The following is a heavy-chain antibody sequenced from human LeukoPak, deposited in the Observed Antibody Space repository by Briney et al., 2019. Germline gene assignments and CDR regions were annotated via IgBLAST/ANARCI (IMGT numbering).Heavy chain of an antibody. V-gene: IGHV1-46*01. CDR3: AREQQLVRSGFDY. CDR1: GYTFTSYY. CDR2: INPSGGST. D-gene: IGHD6-13*01. J-gene: IGHJ4*02. Sequence: ASVNVSCKASGYTFTSYYMHWVRQAPGQGLEWMGIINPSGGSTSYAQKFQGRVTMTRDMSTSTVYMELSSLRSEDTAVYYCAREQQLVRSGFDYWGQGTLVTVSS.